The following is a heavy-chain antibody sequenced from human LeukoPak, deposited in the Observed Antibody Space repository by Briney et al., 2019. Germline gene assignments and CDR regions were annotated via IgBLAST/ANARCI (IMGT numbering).Heavy chain of an antibody. Sequence: ASVKVSCKASGYTFTGYYMHWVRQAPGQGLEWMGRINPNSGGTNYAQKFRGRVTMTRDTSISTAYMELSRLRSDDTAVYYCTSGYCSSTSCHGFIDYWGQGTLVTVSS. V-gene: IGHV1-2*06. CDR3: TSGYCSSTSCHGFIDY. D-gene: IGHD2-2*01. CDR2: INPNSGGT. J-gene: IGHJ4*02. CDR1: GYTFTGYY.